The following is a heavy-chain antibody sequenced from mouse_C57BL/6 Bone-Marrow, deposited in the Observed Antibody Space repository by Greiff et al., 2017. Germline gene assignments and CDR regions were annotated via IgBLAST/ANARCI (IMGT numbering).Heavy chain of an antibody. CDR3: ARHYDYDEAWFAY. V-gene: IGHV5-12*01. J-gene: IGHJ3*01. CDR2: ISNGGGSN. D-gene: IGHD2-4*01. Sequence: EVKVVESGGGLVQPGGSLKLSCAASGFTFSDYYMYWVRQTPEKRLEWVAYISNGGGSNYYPDTVKGRFTISRDNAKNTLYLQMSRLKSEDTAMYYCARHYDYDEAWFAYWGQGTLVTVSA. CDR1: GFTFSDYY.